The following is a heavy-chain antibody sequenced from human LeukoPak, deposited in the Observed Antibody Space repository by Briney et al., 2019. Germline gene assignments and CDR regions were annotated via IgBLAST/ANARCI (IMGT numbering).Heavy chain of an antibody. D-gene: IGHD1-26*01. V-gene: IGHV1-24*01. CDR1: GYTLTELS. CDR3: ATEGGATTFSFPSN. Sequence: ASVKVSCKVSGYTLTELSMHWVRQAPGKGLEWMGGFDPEDGETIYAQKFQGRVTMTEDTSTDTVYMELSSLRSEDTAVYYCATEGGATTFSFPSNWGQGTLVTVSS. J-gene: IGHJ4*02. CDR2: FDPEDGET.